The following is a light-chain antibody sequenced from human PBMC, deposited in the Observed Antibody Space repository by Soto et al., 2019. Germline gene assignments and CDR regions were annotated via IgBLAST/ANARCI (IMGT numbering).Light chain of an antibody. CDR2: GAS. J-gene: IGKJ4*01. CDR3: RQYGRSLGFA. Sequence: EIVLTQSPGTLSLSPVDRANLPCSSSQSVSSNFLAWYQEKPGQAPRLLIYGASSRATGIPDRFSGSGSGTDFTLTISRLEPEDSAVYYCRQYGRSLGFAFGGGTKVDI. V-gene: IGKV3-20*01. CDR1: QSVSSNF.